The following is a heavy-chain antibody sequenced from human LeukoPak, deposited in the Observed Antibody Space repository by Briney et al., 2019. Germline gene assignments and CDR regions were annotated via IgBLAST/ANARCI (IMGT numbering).Heavy chain of an antibody. Sequence: ASVKASCKASGYTFTSYYMDWVRPAPGQGPEWMGIINPSGSNTSYAQKYQGRITMTRDTSTSTVSMEMGSLRSEVTAVYYCARDPEKRATYCGGDCYGLYFDYWGQGTLVTVSS. V-gene: IGHV1-46*01. J-gene: IGHJ4*02. CDR1: GYTFTSYY. CDR2: INPSGSNT. CDR3: ARDPEKRATYCGGDCYGLYFDY. D-gene: IGHD2-21*02.